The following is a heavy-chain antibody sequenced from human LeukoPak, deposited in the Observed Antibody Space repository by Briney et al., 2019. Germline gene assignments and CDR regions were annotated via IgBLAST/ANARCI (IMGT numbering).Heavy chain of an antibody. D-gene: IGHD6-13*01. J-gene: IGHJ4*02. CDR2: IGVRTGQT. Sequence: ASVKVSCKASGYMFVSRGFTWVRQAPGQGFEWMGWIGVRTGQTQFAQQFRDRFTMTTNTSTTTAFMELKSLRPDDTAVYYCVRDNSGLAGVSLDLWGQGTQVIVSS. CDR1: GYMFVSRG. CDR3: VRDNSGLAGVSLDL. V-gene: IGHV1-18*01.